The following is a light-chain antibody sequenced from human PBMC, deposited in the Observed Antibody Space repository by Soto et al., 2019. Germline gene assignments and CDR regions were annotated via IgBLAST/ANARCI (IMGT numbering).Light chain of an antibody. CDR2: DAS. Sequence: EVVLTQSPATLSLSPGERATLSCRASQGIRNYLDWYQQKVGQAPRLLIYDASNRAPGIPARFSGSGSGTDFTLTISSLEPEDFAVYFCQQRSNWPAFGQGTKVEIK. V-gene: IGKV3-11*01. J-gene: IGKJ1*01. CDR3: QQRSNWPA. CDR1: QGIRNY.